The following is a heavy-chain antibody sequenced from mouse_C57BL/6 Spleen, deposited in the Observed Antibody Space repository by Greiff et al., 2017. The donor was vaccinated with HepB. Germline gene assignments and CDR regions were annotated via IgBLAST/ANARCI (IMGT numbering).Heavy chain of an antibody. CDR2: IYPRSGNT. CDR3: ARYSSGYYYAMDD. CDR1: GYTFTSYG. J-gene: IGHJ4*01. D-gene: IGHD3-2*02. V-gene: IGHV1-81*01. Sequence: VQLQQSGAELARPGASVKLSCKASGYTFTSYGISWVKQRTGQGLEWIGEIYPRSGNTYYNEKFKGKATLTADKSSSTAYMELRSLTSEDSAVYFCARYSSGYYYAMDDWGQGTSVTVSS.